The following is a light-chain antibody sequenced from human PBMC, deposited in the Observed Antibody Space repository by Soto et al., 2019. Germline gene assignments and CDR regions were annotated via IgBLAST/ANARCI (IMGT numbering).Light chain of an antibody. CDR2: EAS. CDR1: SSNVGSYIL. J-gene: IGLJ2*01. Sequence: QSALTQPASVSGSPGQSITISYTGTSSNVGSYILVSWYQQHPGKAPKLMIYEASKRPSGVSNRFSGSKSDNTASLTISWLQAEDEADYYCCSYAGSSTYVFGGGTKLTV. CDR3: CSYAGSSTYV. V-gene: IGLV2-23*01.